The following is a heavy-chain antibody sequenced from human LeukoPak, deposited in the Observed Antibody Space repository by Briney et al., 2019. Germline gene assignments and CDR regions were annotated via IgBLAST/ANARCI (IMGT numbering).Heavy chain of an antibody. V-gene: IGHV1-2*02. CDR1: GYTFTGYY. J-gene: IGHJ6*03. CDR3: VRGEDCSRTRSYHYSYMDL. Sequence: GASVKVSCKASGYTFTGYYLHWVRQAAGQGLEWMGWINPDTGATNYAQKFQGRVTMTSDTSITTAYMELISLRSDDTAVYYCVRGEDCSRTRSYHYSYMDLWGEGTAVTVSS. CDR2: INPDTGAT. D-gene: IGHD2-21*01.